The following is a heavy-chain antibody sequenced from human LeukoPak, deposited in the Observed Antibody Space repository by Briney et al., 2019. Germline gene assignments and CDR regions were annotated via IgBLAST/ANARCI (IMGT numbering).Heavy chain of an antibody. CDR1: GFAFNTYA. CDR3: TRVGYIDEGIDY. J-gene: IGHJ4*02. D-gene: IGHD5-24*01. CDR2: ISPASNTI. V-gene: IGHV3-48*04. Sequence: GGSLRLSCITSGFAFNTYAMHWVRQAPGKGLEWISYISPASNTIYYADSVKGRFTISRDNAKNSLYLQMNSLRAEDTAIYYCTRVGYIDEGIDYWGQGTLVTVSS.